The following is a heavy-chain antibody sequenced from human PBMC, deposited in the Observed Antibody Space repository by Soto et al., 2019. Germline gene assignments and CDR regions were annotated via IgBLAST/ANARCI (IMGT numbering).Heavy chain of an antibody. V-gene: IGHV4-39*01. CDR1: GGSISSSSYY. D-gene: IGHD6-6*01. Sequence: PSETLSLTCTVSGGSISSSSYYWGWIRQPPGKGLGWIGSIYYSGSTYYNPSLKSRVTISVDTSKNQFSLKLSSVTAADTAVYYCASTGSSSFGYWGQGTLVTVSS. CDR3: ASTGSSSFGY. CDR2: IYYSGST. J-gene: IGHJ4*02.